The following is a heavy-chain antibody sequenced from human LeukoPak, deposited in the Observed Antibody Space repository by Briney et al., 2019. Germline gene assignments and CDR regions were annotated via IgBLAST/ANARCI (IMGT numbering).Heavy chain of an antibody. V-gene: IGHV3-23*01. D-gene: IGHD5-12*01. CDR2: ISGSGGST. J-gene: IGHJ4*02. Sequence: GGSLRLSCAASGSTFSSYAMSWVRQAPGKGLEWVSAISGSGGSTYYADSVKGRFTISRDNSKNTLYLQMNSLRAEDTAVYYCAKTVNAAGLRQKGIYYFDYWGQGTLVTVSS. CDR1: GSTFSSYA. CDR3: AKTVNAAGLRQKGIYYFDY.